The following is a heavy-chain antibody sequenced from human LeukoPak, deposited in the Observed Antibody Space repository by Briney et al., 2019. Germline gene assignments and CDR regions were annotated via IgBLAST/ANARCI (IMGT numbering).Heavy chain of an antibody. CDR3: ARERVDYYDSSGYYSGYDY. V-gene: IGHV3-74*01. CDR2: INSDGSGT. J-gene: IGHJ4*02. CDR1: GFTFSSYW. Sequence: GGSLRLSCAASGFTFSSYWMHWVRQAPGKGLVWVSRINSDGSGTSYADSVKGRFTISRDNAKNTLYLQMNSLRAEDTAVYYCARERVDYYDSSGYYSGYDYWGQGTLVTVSS. D-gene: IGHD3-22*01.